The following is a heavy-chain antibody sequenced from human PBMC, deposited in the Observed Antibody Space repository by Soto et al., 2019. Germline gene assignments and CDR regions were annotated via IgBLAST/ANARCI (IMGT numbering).Heavy chain of an antibody. V-gene: IGHV1-18*01. CDR2: ISAYNGNT. CDR3: ARDTDIVVVPAARGAYYYYGMDV. CDR1: GYTFTSYG. D-gene: IGHD2-2*01. Sequence: QVQLVQSGAEVKKPGASVKVSCKASGYTFTSYGISWVRQAPGQGLEWMGWISAYNGNTNYAQKLQGRVTMTTDTRTSTAYMELRSLRYDDTAVYYCARDTDIVVVPAARGAYYYYGMDVCGQGTTVTVSS. J-gene: IGHJ6*02.